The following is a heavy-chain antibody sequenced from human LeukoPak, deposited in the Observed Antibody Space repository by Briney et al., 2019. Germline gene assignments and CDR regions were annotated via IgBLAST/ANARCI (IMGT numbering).Heavy chain of an antibody. J-gene: IGHJ5*02. V-gene: IGHV4-59*12. CDR2: IYYSGST. D-gene: IGHD3-10*01. Sequence: SETLSLTCTVSGGSISSYYWSWIRQPPGKGLEWIGYIYYSGSTNYNPSLKSRVTISVDTSKNQFSLKLSSVTAADTAVYYCASFGFGELLSNWFDPWGQGTLVTVSS. CDR1: GGSISSYY. CDR3: ASFGFGELLSNWFDP.